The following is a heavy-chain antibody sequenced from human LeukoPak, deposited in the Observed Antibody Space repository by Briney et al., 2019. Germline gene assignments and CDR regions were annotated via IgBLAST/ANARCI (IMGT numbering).Heavy chain of an antibody. J-gene: IGHJ5*02. CDR2: IILIFGTA. Sequence: SVKVSCKASGGTFNSYAITWVRQAPGQGLEWMGRIILIFGTANYAQKFQGRVTVTADKSTSTAYMELSSLRSEDTAVYYCARDQGGYNGERWFDPWGQGTLVTVSS. CDR3: ARDQGGYNGERWFDP. D-gene: IGHD5-24*01. CDR1: GGTFNSYA. V-gene: IGHV1-69*06.